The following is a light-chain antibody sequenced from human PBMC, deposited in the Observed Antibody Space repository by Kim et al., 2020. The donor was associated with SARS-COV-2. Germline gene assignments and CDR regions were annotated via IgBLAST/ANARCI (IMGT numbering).Light chain of an antibody. CDR3: MQATQFPWT. V-gene: IGKV2-24*01. CDR1: QSLLNSDGNTY. Sequence: PASISITSSQSLLNSDGNTYLSWLHQRPGQPPRLLIYKISYRSSGVPDRFSGSGAGTHFTLKINRVEGEDVGVYYCMQATQFPWTFGQGTKVDIK. CDR2: KIS. J-gene: IGKJ1*01.